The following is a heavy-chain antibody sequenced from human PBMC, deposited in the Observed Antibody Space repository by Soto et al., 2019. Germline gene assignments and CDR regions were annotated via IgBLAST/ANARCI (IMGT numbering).Heavy chain of an antibody. V-gene: IGHV4-59*08. CDR2: IYYSGST. CDR3: ARHRPGDYEDYFDY. J-gene: IGHJ4*02. CDR1: GGSISSYY. Sequence: SETLSLTCTVSGGSISSYYWSWIRQPPGKGLEWIGYIYYSGSTNYNPSLKSRVTMSVDTSKNQFSLKLSSVTAADTAVYYCARHRPGDYEDYFDYWGQGTLVTVSS. D-gene: IGHD4-17*01.